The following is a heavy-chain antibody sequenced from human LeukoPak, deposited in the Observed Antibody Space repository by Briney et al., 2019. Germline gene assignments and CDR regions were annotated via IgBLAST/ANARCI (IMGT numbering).Heavy chain of an antibody. CDR2: ISSSGSTI. Sequence: GGSLRLSCAASGFTFSSYEMNWVRQAPGKGLEWVSYISSSGSTIYYADSVKGRFTISRDNAKNSLYLQMNSLRAEDTAVYYCARVGRVRGVSLWAFDIWGQGTMVTVSS. J-gene: IGHJ3*02. CDR1: GFTFSSYE. V-gene: IGHV3-48*03. D-gene: IGHD3-10*01. CDR3: ARVGRVRGVSLWAFDI.